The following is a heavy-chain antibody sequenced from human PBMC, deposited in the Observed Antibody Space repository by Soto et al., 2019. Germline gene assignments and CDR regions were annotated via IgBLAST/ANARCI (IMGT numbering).Heavy chain of an antibody. V-gene: IGHV4-4*02. CDR3: AREYDSGWSLDD. CDR1: GASISINKW. Sequence: QVQPQESGPGLVKPSGTLSLTCAVSGASISINKWWSWVRQPPGKGLEWIGEVHHSGSINCNPSLKSRVTISVDKSKNQLSLKLSSVTAADTAVYYCAREYDSGWSLDDWGQGTLVTVSS. D-gene: IGHD6-19*01. J-gene: IGHJ4*02. CDR2: VHHSGSI.